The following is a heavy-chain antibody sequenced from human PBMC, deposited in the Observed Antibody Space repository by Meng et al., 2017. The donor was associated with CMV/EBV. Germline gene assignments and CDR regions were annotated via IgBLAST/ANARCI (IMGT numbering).Heavy chain of an antibody. CDR2: IKSKTDGGTT. J-gene: IGHJ6*02. CDR3: TTGVVYYYYYGMDV. D-gene: IGHD3-10*01. CDR1: GFTFSTAW. Sequence: GESLKISCAASGFTFSTAWMSWVRQAPGKGLEWVGRIKSKTDGGTTDYAAPVKGRFTISRDDSKNTLYLQMNSLKTEDTAVYYCTTGVVYYYYYGMDVWGQGTTVTVSS. V-gene: IGHV3-15*01.